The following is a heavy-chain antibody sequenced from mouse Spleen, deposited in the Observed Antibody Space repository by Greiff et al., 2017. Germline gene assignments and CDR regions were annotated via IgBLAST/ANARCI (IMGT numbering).Heavy chain of an antibody. Sequence: VQLQQPGAELVMPGASVKLSCKASGYTFTSYWMHWVKQRPGQGLEWIGEIDPSDSYTNYNQKFKGKATLTVDKSSSTAYMQLSSLTSEDSAVYYCARNYGNSDYWGQGTTLTVSS. J-gene: IGHJ2*01. CDR1: GYTFTSYW. CDR2: IDPSDSYT. V-gene: IGHV1-69*01. CDR3: ARNYGNSDY. D-gene: IGHD2-1*01.